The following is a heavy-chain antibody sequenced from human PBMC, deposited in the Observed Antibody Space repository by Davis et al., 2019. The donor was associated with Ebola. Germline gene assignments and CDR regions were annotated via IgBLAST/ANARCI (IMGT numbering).Heavy chain of an antibody. Sequence: MPSETLSLTCTVSGGSISSYYWGWIRQPPGKGLEWIGSIYYSGSTYYNPSLKSRVTISVDTSKNQFSLKLSSVTAADTAVYYCARGFVGATAVDYWGQGTLVTVSS. J-gene: IGHJ4*02. CDR3: ARGFVGATAVDY. CDR2: IYYSGST. V-gene: IGHV4-39*07. CDR1: GGSISSYY. D-gene: IGHD1-26*01.